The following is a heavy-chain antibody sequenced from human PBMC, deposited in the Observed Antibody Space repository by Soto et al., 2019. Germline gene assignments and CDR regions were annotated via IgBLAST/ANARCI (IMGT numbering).Heavy chain of an antibody. CDR1: GGSFSGYY. CDR2: INHSGST. D-gene: IGHD6-13*01. V-gene: IGHV4-34*01. Sequence: PSETLSLTCAVYGGSFSGYYWTWIRQPPGTGLEWIGEINHSGSTNYNPSLKSRVTISVDTSKNQFSLNVISVTAADTAVYYCRRSSRYSTDVWGQGTTVTVSS. CDR3: RRSSRYSTDV. J-gene: IGHJ6*02.